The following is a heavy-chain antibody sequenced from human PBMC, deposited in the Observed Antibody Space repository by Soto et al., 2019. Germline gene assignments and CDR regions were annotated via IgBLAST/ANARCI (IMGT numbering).Heavy chain of an antibody. V-gene: IGHV3-15*07. J-gene: IGHJ6*02. D-gene: IGHD3-10*01. Sequence: PGGSLRLSCAASGFTFSNAWMNWVRQAPGKGLEWVGRIKSKTDGGTTDYAAPVKGRFTISRDDSKNTLYLQMNSLKTEDTAVYYCTTPERITMVRGVIIKLYSYYGMDVWGQGTTVTVSS. CDR3: TTPERITMVRGVIIKLYSYYGMDV. CDR2: IKSKTDGGTT. CDR1: GFTFSNAW.